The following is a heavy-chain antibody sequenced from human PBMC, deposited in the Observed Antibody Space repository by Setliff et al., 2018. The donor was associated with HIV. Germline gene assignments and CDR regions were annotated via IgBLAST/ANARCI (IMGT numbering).Heavy chain of an antibody. J-gene: IGHJ6*03. CDR2: MYYSGTT. Sequence: PSETLSLTCTVSGGSISSGTSYWGWIRQPPGLGLEWIGSMYYSGTTYHSPTLKSRVSMSMDTSRNQFSLKLSSVTAADTAIYYCVRRKSELRLISDYMDVWGKGTTVTVSS. D-gene: IGHD3-10*01. CDR1: GGSISSGTSY. CDR3: VRRKSELRLISDYMDV. V-gene: IGHV4-39*01.